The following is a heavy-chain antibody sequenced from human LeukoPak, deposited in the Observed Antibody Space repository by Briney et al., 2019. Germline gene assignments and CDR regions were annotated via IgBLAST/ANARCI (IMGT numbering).Heavy chain of an antibody. CDR1: GFTFSSYT. CDR2: ITTGGPNT. V-gene: IGHV3-23*01. CDR3: AKDGGLWVSAHWGDS. D-gene: IGHD7-27*01. J-gene: IGHJ4*02. Sequence: GGSLRLSCTASGFTFSSYTMSWVRQAPGKGLKWVSTITTGGPNTYYADSMKGRFTVSRDDSKNTLYLQMNSLRAEDTAVYYCAKDGGLWVSAHWGDSWGRGTLVTVSS.